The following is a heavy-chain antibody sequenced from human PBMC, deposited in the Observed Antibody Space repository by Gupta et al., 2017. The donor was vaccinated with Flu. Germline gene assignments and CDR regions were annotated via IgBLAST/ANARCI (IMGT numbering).Heavy chain of an antibody. V-gene: IGHV3-23*01. D-gene: IGHD3-10*01. Sequence: SDNGGTTYYADSVKGRFTISRDNSKNTLYLQMNSLRAEDTAVYYCAKKMGASGSYNNAMDVWGQGTTVTVSS. CDR3: AKKMGASGSYNNAMDV. J-gene: IGHJ6*02. CDR2: SDNGGTT.